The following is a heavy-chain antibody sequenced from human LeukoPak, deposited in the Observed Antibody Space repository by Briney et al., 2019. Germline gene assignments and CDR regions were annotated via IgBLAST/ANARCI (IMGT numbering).Heavy chain of an antibody. D-gene: IGHD3-10*01. V-gene: IGHV4-59*01. J-gene: IGHJ4*02. CDR2: IYYTGST. CDR1: GGSISSYY. Sequence: SETLSLTCTVSGGSISSYYWSWIRQPPGKGLEWIGYIYYTGSTNYNPSLKSRVTMSLDTSKNQLSLKLSSVTAADTAVYYCTTMVQGVHTYFGSWGQGNLVAVSS. CDR3: TTMVQGVHTYFGS.